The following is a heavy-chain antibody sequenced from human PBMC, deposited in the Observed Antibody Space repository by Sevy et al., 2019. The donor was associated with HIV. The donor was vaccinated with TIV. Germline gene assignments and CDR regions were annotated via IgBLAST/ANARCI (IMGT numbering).Heavy chain of an antibody. Sequence: GGSLRLSCKASGFIFSNYNMNWVRQAPGKGLEWVSYIRSSSNDIYYADSVKGRFTISRDNAKNSLYLQMNSLRAEDTAVYYCARKMELLVPDYWGQGTLVTVSS. CDR3: ARKMELLVPDY. D-gene: IGHD2-21*02. CDR2: IRSSSNDI. V-gene: IGHV3-21*01. J-gene: IGHJ4*02. CDR1: GFIFSNYN.